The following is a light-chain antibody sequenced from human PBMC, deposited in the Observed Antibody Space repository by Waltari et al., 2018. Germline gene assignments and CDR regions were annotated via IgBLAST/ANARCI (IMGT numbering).Light chain of an antibody. J-gene: IGLJ2*01. CDR3: CSYAGP. CDR2: DVT. CDR1: SSDVGGCNY. V-gene: IGLV2-11*01. Sequence: QSALTQPRSVSGSPGQSVAISCTGTSSDVGGCNYVHWYQQHPGKAPKRMIYDVTNRPSWVPDRFSGSKSGNTASLTISGLQADDEADYYCCSYAGPFGGGTKLTVL.